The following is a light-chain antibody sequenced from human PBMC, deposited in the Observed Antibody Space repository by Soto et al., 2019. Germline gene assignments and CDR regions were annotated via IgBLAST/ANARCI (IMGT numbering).Light chain of an antibody. J-gene: IGLJ2*01. CDR1: GGSIASNY. CDR3: QSYDNTNEVV. V-gene: IGLV6-57*03. Sequence: NFMLTQPHSVSESPGKTVTISCTRSGGSIASNYVQWYQQRPDSAPTPLIYEDNQRPSGVPDRFSGSLDTSSNSASLTISGLRTEDEADYYCQSYDNTNEVVFGGGTKLTVL. CDR2: EDN.